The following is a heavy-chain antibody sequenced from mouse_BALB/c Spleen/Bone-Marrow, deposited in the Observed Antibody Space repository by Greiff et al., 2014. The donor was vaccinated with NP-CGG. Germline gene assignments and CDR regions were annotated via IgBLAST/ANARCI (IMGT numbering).Heavy chain of an antibody. CDR3: ARSNSISTATDY. V-gene: IGHV1-75*01. D-gene: IGHD1-2*01. Sequence: VQLQQSGAELVKPGASVKLSCKASGYTFTNYDINWVRQRPEQGLEWIGWIFPGNGSTNYNEKFKGKATLTTDKSSSTAYVQLSRLTSEDSAVYFCARSNSISTATDYWGQGTTLTVSS. J-gene: IGHJ2*01. CDR1: GYTFTNYD. CDR2: IFPGNGST.